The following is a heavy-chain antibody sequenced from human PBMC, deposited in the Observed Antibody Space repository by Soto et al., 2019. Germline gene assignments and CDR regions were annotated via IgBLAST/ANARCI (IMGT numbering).Heavy chain of an antibody. D-gene: IGHD3-3*01. CDR2: IWYDGSNK. J-gene: IGHJ4*02. Sequence: GGSLRLSCAASGFTFSSYGMHWVRQAPGKGLEWVAVIWYDGSNKYYADSVKGRFTISRDNSKNTLYLQMNSLRAEDTAVYYCARNGVVITLDYWGQGTLVTVSS. V-gene: IGHV3-33*01. CDR3: ARNGVVITLDY. CDR1: GFTFSSYG.